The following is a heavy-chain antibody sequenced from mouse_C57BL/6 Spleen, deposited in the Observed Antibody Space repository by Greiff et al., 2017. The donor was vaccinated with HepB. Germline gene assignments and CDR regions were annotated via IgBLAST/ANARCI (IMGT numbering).Heavy chain of an antibody. V-gene: IGHV1-64*01. CDR2: IHPNSGST. D-gene: IGHD1-3*01. Sequence: QVQLQQPGAELVKPGASVKLSCKASGYTFTSYWMHWVKQRPGQGLEWIGMIHPNSGSTNYNEKFKSKATLTVDKSPSTAYMQLSSLTSEDSAVYYCARERYNPFAYWGQGTLVTVSA. J-gene: IGHJ3*01. CDR1: GYTFTSYW. CDR3: ARERYNPFAY.